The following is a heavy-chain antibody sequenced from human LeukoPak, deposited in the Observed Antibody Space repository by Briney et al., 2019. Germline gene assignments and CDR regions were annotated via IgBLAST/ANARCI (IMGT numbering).Heavy chain of an antibody. CDR1: GLTFSSYS. J-gene: IGHJ4*02. Sequence: GGSLRLSCAASGLTFSSYSMSWVRQAPGKGLEWVSFISSGSGHMLYADSVKGRFTISRDNAKNSLYLQMNGLRAEDTAVYYCARDLAPTVGASDYWGQGTLVTVSS. D-gene: IGHD1-26*01. V-gene: IGHV3-21*06. CDR2: ISSGSGHM. CDR3: ARDLAPTVGASDY.